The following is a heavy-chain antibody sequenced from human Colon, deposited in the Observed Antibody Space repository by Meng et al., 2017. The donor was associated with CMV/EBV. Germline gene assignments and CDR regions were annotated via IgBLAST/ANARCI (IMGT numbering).Heavy chain of an antibody. CDR3: ASTGPLYGLYFCY. J-gene: IGHJ4*02. CDR2: TNEDGSDK. D-gene: IGHD2-8*01. Sequence: GGSLRLSCAASGSSFSNSWMIWVRRAPGKGLEWVAKTNEDGSDKYYVDSVKGRFTIFRDNAKNSVYLQMNSPRAEDTAVYYCASTGPLYGLYFCYWGQGTLVTVSS. V-gene: IGHV3-7*01. CDR1: GSSFSNSW.